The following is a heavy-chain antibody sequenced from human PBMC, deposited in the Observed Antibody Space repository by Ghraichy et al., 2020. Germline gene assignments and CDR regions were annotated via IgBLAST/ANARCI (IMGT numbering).Heavy chain of an antibody. Sequence: SDTLSLTCSVSGGSLSPYYWNWIRQAPGKGLEWIGYVSYSGTTNYNPSLKSRVNISVDTSKNQFSLKLTSLTAADTAVYYCARDWTTVTTAYGAFDVWCQGTMVAVSA. J-gene: IGHJ3*01. D-gene: IGHD4-17*01. CDR3: ARDWTTVTTAYGAFDV. CDR1: GGSLSPYY. V-gene: IGHV4-59*01. CDR2: VSYSGTT.